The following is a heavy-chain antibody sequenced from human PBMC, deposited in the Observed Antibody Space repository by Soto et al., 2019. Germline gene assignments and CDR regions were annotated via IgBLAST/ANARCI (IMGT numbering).Heavy chain of an antibody. CDR2: IYHSGST. V-gene: IGHV4-4*02. J-gene: IGHJ4*02. D-gene: IGHD2-21*02. Sequence: QVQLQESGPRLVKPSGNLSLTCAVSGGSISSDIWWSWVRQSPGKGLEWIGEIYHSGSTNYNPSLKSRVTISVDKSNNQFSLKLSSVTAADTAVYYCARRIVVVTPTPFDYWGQGTLVNVSS. CDR3: ARRIVVVTPTPFDY. CDR1: GGSISSDIW.